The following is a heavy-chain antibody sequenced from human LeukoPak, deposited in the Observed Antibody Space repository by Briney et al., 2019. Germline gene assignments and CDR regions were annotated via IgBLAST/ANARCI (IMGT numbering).Heavy chain of an antibody. J-gene: IGHJ4*02. V-gene: IGHV4-34*01. Sequence: SETLSLTCAVYGGSFSGYYWSWIRQPPGKGLEWIGEINHSGSTNYNPSLKSRVTILVDTSKDQFSLKLSSVTAADTAVYYCAREAYDRSGYYQDYWGQGTLVTVSS. D-gene: IGHD3-22*01. CDR2: INHSGST. CDR3: AREAYDRSGYYQDY. CDR1: GGSFSGYY.